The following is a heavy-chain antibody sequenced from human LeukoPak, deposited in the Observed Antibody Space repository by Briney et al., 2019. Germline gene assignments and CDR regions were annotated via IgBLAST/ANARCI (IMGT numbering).Heavy chain of an antibody. CDR1: GFTVNSNY. J-gene: IGHJ3*02. CDR3: ARGGDGPGFYYDSSPSDAFDI. Sequence: GGSLRLSCAVSGFTVNSNYVTWVRQAPGKGLEGVSVLSSGGTTYYADSVKGRFTISRDNSKNTIYLQMNSLRAEDTAVYYCARGGDGPGFYYDSSPSDAFDIWGQGTMVTVSS. CDR2: LSSGGTT. V-gene: IGHV3-53*01. D-gene: IGHD3-22*01.